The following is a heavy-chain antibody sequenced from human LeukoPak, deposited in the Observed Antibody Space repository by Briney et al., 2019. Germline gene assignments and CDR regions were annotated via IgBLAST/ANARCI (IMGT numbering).Heavy chain of an antibody. V-gene: IGHV3-23*01. CDR3: AKDGYSSGVNY. Sequence: GGSLTLSCAASGFTFSSYAMSWVRQAPGKGLEWVSAISGSGGSTYYADSVKGRFTISRDNSKNTLYLQMNSLRAEDTAVYYCAKDGYSSGVNYWGQGTLVTVSS. J-gene: IGHJ4*02. CDR1: GFTFSSYA. D-gene: IGHD6-19*01. CDR2: ISGSGGST.